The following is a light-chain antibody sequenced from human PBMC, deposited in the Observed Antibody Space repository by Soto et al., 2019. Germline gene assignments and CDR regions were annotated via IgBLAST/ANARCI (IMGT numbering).Light chain of an antibody. V-gene: IGLV1-47*01. CDR1: SCNIENHH. CDR3: AAWDDRLSIPV. Sequence: QSVVTQETSASGTPGQRVTISCLGSSCNIENHHVFWYQQLPGTAPKLIIYRDNQRPSGVPDRISGSKSGTSASLAISDLRSEDEGDYYCAAWDDRLSIPVFGGGTKLTVL. CDR2: RDN. J-gene: IGLJ3*02.